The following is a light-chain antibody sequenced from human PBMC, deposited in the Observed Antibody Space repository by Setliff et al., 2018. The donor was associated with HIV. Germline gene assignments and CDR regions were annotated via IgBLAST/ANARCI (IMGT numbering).Light chain of an antibody. CDR1: SSDVGSYKL. Sequence: VLTQPASVSGSPGQSITISCTGTSSDVGSYKLVSWYQHHPGKAPKVMIFEVNKRPSGVSNRFSGSKSGNTASLTISGLQTDDEADYYCCSYAGSSTYVFGTGTKVTV. CDR3: CSYAGSSTYV. V-gene: IGLV2-23*02. CDR2: EVN. J-gene: IGLJ1*01.